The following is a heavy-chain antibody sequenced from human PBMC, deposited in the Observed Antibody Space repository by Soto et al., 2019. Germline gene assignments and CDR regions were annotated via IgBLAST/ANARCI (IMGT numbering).Heavy chain of an antibody. CDR3: ASGVEYSSSSYDYYGMDV. Sequence: GGSLRLSCAASGFTFSDYYMSWIRQAPGKGLEWVSYISSSGSTIYYADFVKGRFTISRDNAKNSLYLQMNSLRAEDTAVYYCASGVEYSSSSYDYYGMDVWGQGTTVTVSS. CDR2: ISSSGSTI. J-gene: IGHJ6*02. D-gene: IGHD6-6*01. V-gene: IGHV3-11*01. CDR1: GFTFSDYY.